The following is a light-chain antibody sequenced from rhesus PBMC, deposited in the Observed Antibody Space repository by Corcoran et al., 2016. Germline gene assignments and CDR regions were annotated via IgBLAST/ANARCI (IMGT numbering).Light chain of an antibody. CDR1: QSVSSY. CDR3: QQYNNLNRFS. Sequence: EIVMTQSPATLSLSPGERATLSCRASQSVSSYVAWYQQKPEQAPRLLIYGASSRATGLPERFRGSGYGTDFTLIISSLEPEDVGVYYCQQYNNLNRFSFGQGTKVEIK. V-gene: IGKV3S9*01. J-gene: IGKJ2*01. CDR2: GAS.